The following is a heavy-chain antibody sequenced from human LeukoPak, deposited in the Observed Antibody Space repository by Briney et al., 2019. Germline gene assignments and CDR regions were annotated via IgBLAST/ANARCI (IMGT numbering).Heavy chain of an antibody. V-gene: IGHV3-33*01. CDR1: GFTFSSYG. CDR2: IWFDGSNQ. D-gene: IGHD5-18*01. Sequence: GGSLRLSCAASGFTFSSYGMRWVRQAPGKGLEWVAVIWFDGSNQYYADSVKGRFTISRDNSKNTLYLEMNSLRDEDTAVFYCAREERGYSYALLYWGQGTLVTVSS. J-gene: IGHJ4*02. CDR3: AREERGYSYALLY.